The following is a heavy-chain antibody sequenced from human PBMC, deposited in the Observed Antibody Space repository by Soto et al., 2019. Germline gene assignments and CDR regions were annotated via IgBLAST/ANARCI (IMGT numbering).Heavy chain of an antibody. V-gene: IGHV3-11*01. CDR3: ARAGQYWSKDDGSGSHNTFDY. CDR1: GFTFSDYY. Sequence: QVQLVESGGGLVKPGGSLRLSCAASGFTFSDYYMSWIRQAPGRGLEWVSYISSSGSTIYYADSVKGRFTISRDNAKNSLYLQMNSLRAEDTAVYYCARAGQYWSKDDGSGSHNTFDYWGQGTLVTVSS. J-gene: IGHJ4*02. D-gene: IGHD3-10*01. CDR2: ISSSGSTI.